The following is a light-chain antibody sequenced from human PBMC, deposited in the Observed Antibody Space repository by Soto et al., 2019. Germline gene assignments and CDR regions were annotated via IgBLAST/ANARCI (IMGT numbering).Light chain of an antibody. Sequence: EIVLTQSPGTLSLSPGERATLSCRASQSVNNNYLAWYQQKPGQAPRLLIYSASSRATGIPDRFSGSGSGTDFPLTISRLEAEDFAVYYCQQYGSLVTFGGGTKVEIK. CDR1: QSVNNNY. V-gene: IGKV3-20*01. CDR3: QQYGSLVT. CDR2: SAS. J-gene: IGKJ4*01.